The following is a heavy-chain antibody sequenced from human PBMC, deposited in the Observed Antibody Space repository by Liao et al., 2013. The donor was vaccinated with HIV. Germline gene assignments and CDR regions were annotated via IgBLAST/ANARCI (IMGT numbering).Heavy chain of an antibody. D-gene: IGHD6-13*01. Sequence: QVQLQESGPGLVKPSETLSLTCTVSGGSISSYYWSWIRQPPGKGLEWIGYIYYSGSTYYNPSLKSRVTISVDTSKNQFSLKLSSVTAADTAVYYCASEILVDSSSWPLFDYWGQGTLVTVSS. CDR1: GGSISSYY. CDR3: ASEILVDSSSWPLFDY. J-gene: IGHJ4*02. CDR2: IYYSGST. V-gene: IGHV4-59*12.